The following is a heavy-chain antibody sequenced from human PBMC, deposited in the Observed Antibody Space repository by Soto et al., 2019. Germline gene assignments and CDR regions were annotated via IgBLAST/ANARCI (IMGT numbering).Heavy chain of an antibody. CDR3: VRGRSNDYKPTPPQIFDP. D-gene: IGHD4-17*01. CDR1: QFIFDKYD. V-gene: IGHV3-13*01. CDR2: IGTLGDK. Sequence: PGGSLRLSCAASQFIFDKYDMHWVRQATGKGLEWVSGIGTLGDKYYSGSVRGRFTIIRENAKNSVHLQMNALADGDTGLYYCVRGRSNDYKPTPPQIFDPSGQGNLVTVSS. J-gene: IGHJ5*02.